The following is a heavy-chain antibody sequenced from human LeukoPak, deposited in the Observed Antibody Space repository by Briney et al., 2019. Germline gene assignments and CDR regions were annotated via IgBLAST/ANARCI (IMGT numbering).Heavy chain of an antibody. V-gene: IGHV3-23*01. CDR3: AKGPRPDITVAHTVEK. D-gene: IGHD2-15*01. J-gene: IGHJ4*02. Sequence: GGSLRLSCAASGFTFSNYAMSWVRQVPGRGLEWGSGISSRGDSTYDAESVKRRFTISRDNYKNSLYLQLNSVRAEHTAVYYCAKGPRPDITVAHTVEKWGQGTLVTVSS. CDR1: GFTFSNYA. CDR2: ISSRGDST.